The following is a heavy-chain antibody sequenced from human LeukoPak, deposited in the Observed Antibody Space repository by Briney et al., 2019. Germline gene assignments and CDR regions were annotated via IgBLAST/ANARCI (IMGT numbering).Heavy chain of an antibody. V-gene: IGHV3-33*01. J-gene: IGHJ4*02. Sequence: GGSLRLSCAASGFIFSTYGMHWVRQAPGEGLEWVAVIWYDGSNKYYADSVKGRFTISRDNSKNTLYLQMNSLRAEDTAVYYCARERSGSSIDHWGQGTLVTVSS. CDR3: ARERSGSSIDH. CDR2: IWYDGSNK. CDR1: GFIFSTYG. D-gene: IGHD1-26*01.